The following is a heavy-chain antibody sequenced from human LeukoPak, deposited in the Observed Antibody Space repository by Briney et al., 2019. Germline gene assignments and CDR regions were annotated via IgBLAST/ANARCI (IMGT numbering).Heavy chain of an antibody. J-gene: IGHJ2*01. V-gene: IGHV1-2*02. Sequence: ASVKVSCKTSGYTYTAHYIHWVRQAPGQGLEWMEWIDPNSGGTNYAQKFLGSVTMTGDTSINTAFMEIRRLRSDDTAIYYCARGRGTTMVRGVITNYFDLWGRGSLVTVSS. CDR3: ARGRGTTMVRGVITNYFDL. CDR2: IDPNSGGT. CDR1: GYTYTAHY. D-gene: IGHD3-10*01.